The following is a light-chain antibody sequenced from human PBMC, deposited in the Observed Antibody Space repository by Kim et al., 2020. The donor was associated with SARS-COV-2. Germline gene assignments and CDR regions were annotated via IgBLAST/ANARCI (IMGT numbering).Light chain of an antibody. CDR2: QAS. J-gene: IGKJ1*01. Sequence: ASVGDRVTITGRASQTIDSWLAWHQQKPGKAPKLLMYQASILESGVPSRFSGSGSGTEFTLTIGSLQPDDFATYFCQQYTTYAWTFGQGTKVDIK. V-gene: IGKV1-5*03. CDR3: QQYTTYAWT. CDR1: QTIDSW.